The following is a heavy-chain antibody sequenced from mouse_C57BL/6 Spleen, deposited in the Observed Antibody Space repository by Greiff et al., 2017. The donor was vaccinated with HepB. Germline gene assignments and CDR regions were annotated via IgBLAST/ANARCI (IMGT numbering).Heavy chain of an antibody. CDR3: ARGGGNYPFAY. Sequence: QVQLQQPGAELVKPGASVKLSCKASGYTFTSYWMQWVKQRPGQGLEWIGEIDPSDSYTNYNQKFKGKATLTVDTSSSTAYMQLSSLTSEDSAVYYCARGGGNYPFAYWGQGTLVTVSA. V-gene: IGHV1-50*01. J-gene: IGHJ3*01. CDR1: GYTFTSYW. CDR2: IDPSDSYT. D-gene: IGHD2-1*01.